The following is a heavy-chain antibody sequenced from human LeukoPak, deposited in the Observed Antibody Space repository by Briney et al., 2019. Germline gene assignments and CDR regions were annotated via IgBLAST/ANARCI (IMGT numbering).Heavy chain of an antibody. J-gene: IGHJ4*02. CDR3: AKTGGTSGWQRGLGQ. V-gene: IGHV3-23*01. Sequence: GGSLRLSCAASGFTFNSYAMSWVRQAPGKGLEWVSAISGSGGSTYNADSVKGRFTISRDNSKNTLYLQMNSLRGEDTAVYYCAKTGGTSGWQRGLGQWGQGTLVTVSS. D-gene: IGHD6-19*01. CDR2: ISGSGGST. CDR1: GFTFNSYA.